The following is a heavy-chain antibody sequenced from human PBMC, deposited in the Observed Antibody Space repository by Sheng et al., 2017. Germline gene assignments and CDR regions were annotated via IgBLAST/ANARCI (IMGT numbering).Heavy chain of an antibody. Sequence: QVQLVQSGIEVKKPGASVKVSCKASGYSFTDYHIHWVRQAPGQGLEWMGWINPNSGATKYAQNFQGRVTMTRDTSIRTAYVEVSRLRSDDTAVYYCATSGVNWLLPHYWGQGTL. V-gene: IGHV1-2*02. D-gene: IGHD1-1*01. J-gene: IGHJ4*02. CDR3: ATSGVNWLLPHY. CDR2: INPNSGAT. CDR1: GYSFTDYH.